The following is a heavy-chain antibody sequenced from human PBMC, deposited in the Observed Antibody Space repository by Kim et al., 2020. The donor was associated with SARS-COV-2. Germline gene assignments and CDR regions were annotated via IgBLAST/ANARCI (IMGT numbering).Heavy chain of an antibody. CDR1: GYTFTSYG. J-gene: IGHJ6*02. D-gene: IGHD2-15*01. V-gene: IGHV1-18*01. CDR3: ARDRFGHCSGCRCYPYYYGMDV. CDR2: ISAYNGNT. Sequence: ASVKVFCKASGYTFTSYGISWVRQAPGQGLEWMGWISAYNGNTNYAQKRQGRVTMTTDTSTSTAYMELRSLRSEDTAVYYCARDRFGHCSGCRCYPYYYGMDVWGQGTTVTVSS.